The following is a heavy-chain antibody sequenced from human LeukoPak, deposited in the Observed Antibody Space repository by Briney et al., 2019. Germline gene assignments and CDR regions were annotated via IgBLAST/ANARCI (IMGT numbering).Heavy chain of an antibody. CDR3: ATQGDGYNSAFDY. V-gene: IGHV3-21*01. D-gene: IGHD5-24*01. CDR2: ITSSSSYI. Sequence: GGSLRLSCIASGFTFTNAWMNWVRQAPGKGLEWVSSITSSSSYIYFADSVKGRFTISRDNAKNSMYLQMNSLRVEDTAVYFCATQGDGYNSAFDYWGQGTLVTVSS. J-gene: IGHJ4*02. CDR1: GFTFTNAW.